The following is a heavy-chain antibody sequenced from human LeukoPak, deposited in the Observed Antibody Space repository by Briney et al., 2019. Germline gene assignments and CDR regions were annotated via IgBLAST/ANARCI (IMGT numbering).Heavy chain of an antibody. CDR1: GGSISSSTYY. Sequence: PSETLSLTCIVSGGSISSSTYYWGWIRQPPGKGLEWIGSMYYSGSTYYNPSLKSRVTISEDTPKNQFSLKLSSVTAADTAVYYCARDYGDYDWYFDLWGRGTLVTVSS. CDR3: ARDYGDYDWYFDL. V-gene: IGHV4-39*01. CDR2: MYYSGST. J-gene: IGHJ2*01. D-gene: IGHD4-17*01.